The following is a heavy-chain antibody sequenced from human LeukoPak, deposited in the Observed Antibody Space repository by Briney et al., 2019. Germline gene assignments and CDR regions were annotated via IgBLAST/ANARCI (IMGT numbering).Heavy chain of an antibody. D-gene: IGHD6-13*01. CDR2: INPNSGGT. CDR1: GYTFIGYY. Sequence: ASVKVSCKASGYTFIGYYLHWVRQAPGQGLEWVGWINPNSGGTNYAQKFQGRVTMTRDTSVNTAYMELSSLRSDDTAVYYCARGLSEQLRNWSDPWGQGTLVTVSS. J-gene: IGHJ5*02. V-gene: IGHV1-2*02. CDR3: ARGLSEQLRNWSDP.